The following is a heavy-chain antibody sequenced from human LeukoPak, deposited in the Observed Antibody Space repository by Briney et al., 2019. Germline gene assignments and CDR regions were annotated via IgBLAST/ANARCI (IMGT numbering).Heavy chain of an antibody. V-gene: IGHV4-59*01. J-gene: IGHJ4*02. CDR3: ARVAGRRGSSLFDY. CDR1: GGSISSYY. Sequence: PSETLSLTCTVSGGSISSYYWSWIRQPPGKGLEWIGYIYYSGSTNYNPSLKGRVTISVDTSKNQFSLKLSSVTAADTAVYYCARVAGRRGSSLFDYWGQGTLVTVSS. CDR2: IYYSGST. D-gene: IGHD6-13*01.